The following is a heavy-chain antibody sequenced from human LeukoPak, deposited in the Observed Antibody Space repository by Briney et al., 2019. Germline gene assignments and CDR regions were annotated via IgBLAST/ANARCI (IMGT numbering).Heavy chain of an antibody. J-gene: IGHJ4*02. Sequence: GASVKVSCKASGYTFTSYDINWVRQAPGQGLEWMGWINPNSGGTNYAQKFQGRVTMTRDTSISTAYMELSRLRSDDTAVYYCARDVAVAGTLGYFDYWGQGTLVTVSS. CDR2: INPNSGGT. CDR1: GYTFTSYD. V-gene: IGHV1-2*02. CDR3: ARDVAVAGTLGYFDY. D-gene: IGHD6-19*01.